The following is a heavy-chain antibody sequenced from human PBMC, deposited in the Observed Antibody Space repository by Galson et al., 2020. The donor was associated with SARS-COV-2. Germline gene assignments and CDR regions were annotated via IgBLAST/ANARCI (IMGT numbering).Heavy chain of an antibody. CDR3: ARRPGDGAAGGYFDY. Sequence: GGSLRLSCAASGFSFSSYGMHWVRQAPGKGLEWVAVIWYDGSNIYYADSVKGRFTISRDNSKNTLSLQMNNLRAEDTAVYYCARRPGDGAAGGYFDYWGQGTLVTVSS. CDR1: GFSFSSYG. D-gene: IGHD2-8*01. V-gene: IGHV3-33*01. CDR2: IWYDGSNI. J-gene: IGHJ4*02.